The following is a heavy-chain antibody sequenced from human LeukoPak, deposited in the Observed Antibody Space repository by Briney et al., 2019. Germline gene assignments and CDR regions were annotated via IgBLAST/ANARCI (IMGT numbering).Heavy chain of an antibody. V-gene: IGHV3-48*01. Sequence: GGSLRLSCAASGFTFSTYNMNWVRQAPGKGLEWVSYISAGSSTILYADSVEGRFTISRDNARDSLYLQMNSLRAEDTAVYYCTRDFRGLSWYFDYWGQGTLVTVSS. CDR1: GFTFSTYN. D-gene: IGHD3-10*01. CDR3: TRDFRGLSWYFDY. CDR2: ISAGSSTI. J-gene: IGHJ4*02.